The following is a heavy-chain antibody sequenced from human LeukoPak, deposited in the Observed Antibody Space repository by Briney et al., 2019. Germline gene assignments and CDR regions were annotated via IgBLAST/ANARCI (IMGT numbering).Heavy chain of an antibody. CDR1: GYTFTGYY. D-gene: IGHD3-3*01. Sequence: ASVKVSCKASGYTFTGYYMHWVRQAPGQGLEWMGWINPNSGGTNYAQKFQGRVTTTRDTSISTAYMELSRLRSDDTAVYYCARDSHYDFWSGYLINWGQGTLVTVSS. CDR3: ARDSHYDFWSGYLIN. J-gene: IGHJ4*02. CDR2: INPNSGGT. V-gene: IGHV1-2*02.